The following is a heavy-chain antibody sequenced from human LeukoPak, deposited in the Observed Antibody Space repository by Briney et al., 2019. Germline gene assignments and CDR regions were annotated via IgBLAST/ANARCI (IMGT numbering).Heavy chain of an antibody. CDR3: TRDLGVTGSGYT. D-gene: IGHD3-10*01. J-gene: IGHJ4*02. V-gene: IGHV3-7*01. CDR1: GFTFSNYG. CDR2: IKHDGNAE. Sequence: PGGSLRLSCAASGFTFSNYGMNWVRQAPGKGLEWVANIKHDGNAENYVDSVKGRFTISRDNAKNVLHLQMNSLRVEDTAVYYCTRDLGVTGSGYTWGQGTLVTVSS.